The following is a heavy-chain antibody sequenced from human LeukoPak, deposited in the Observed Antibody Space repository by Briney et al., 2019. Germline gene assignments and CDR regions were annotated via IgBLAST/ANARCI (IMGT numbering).Heavy chain of an antibody. D-gene: IGHD3-22*01. Sequence: GGSLRLSCAASGFTFSSYWMSWVRQAPGKGLEWVSYISSSSSTIYYADSVKGRSTISRDNAKNSLYLHMNSLRDEDTAVYYCARGYYDSSGYYYERNFDYWGQGTLVTVSS. J-gene: IGHJ4*02. CDR1: GFTFSSYW. CDR3: ARGYYDSSGYYYERNFDY. V-gene: IGHV3-48*02. CDR2: ISSSSSTI.